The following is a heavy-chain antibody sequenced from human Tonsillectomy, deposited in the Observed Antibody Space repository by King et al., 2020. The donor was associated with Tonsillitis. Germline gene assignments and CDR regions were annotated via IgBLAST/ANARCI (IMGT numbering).Heavy chain of an antibody. D-gene: IGHD6-13*01. V-gene: IGHV1-58*01. Sequence: QLVQSGPEVKKPGTSVKVSCKASGFTFTSSAVQWVRQARGQRLEWIGGIVVGTGNTNYAQKFKARLSNTRDMSTSTAYMELSSLRSEDTAVYYCAAGPRGVYSTSDSWGQGTLVTVSS. CDR2: IVVGTGNT. CDR3: AAGPRGVYSTSDS. J-gene: IGHJ4*02. CDR1: GFTFTSSA.